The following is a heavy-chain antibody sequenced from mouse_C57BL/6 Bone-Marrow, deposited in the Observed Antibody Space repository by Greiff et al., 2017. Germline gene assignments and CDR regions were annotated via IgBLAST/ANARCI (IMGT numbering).Heavy chain of an antibody. CDR3: AARQLRLSYFDY. CDR2: IDPSDSYT. CDR1: GYTFTSYW. V-gene: IGHV1-69*01. Sequence: QVQLQQPGAELVMPGASVKLSCKASGYTFTSYWMHWVKQRPGQGLEWIGEIDPSDSYTNYNQKFKGKSTLTVAKSSSTAYMQLSSLTSEDSAVYYCAARQLRLSYFDYWGQGTTLTVSS. D-gene: IGHD3-2*02. J-gene: IGHJ2*01.